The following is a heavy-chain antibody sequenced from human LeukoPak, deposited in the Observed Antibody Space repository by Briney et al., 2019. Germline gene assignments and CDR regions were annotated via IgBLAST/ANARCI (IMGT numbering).Heavy chain of an antibody. J-gene: IGHJ4*02. Sequence: ASVKVSCKASGGTFSSYAISWVRQAPGQGLEWMGWISAYNGNTNYAQKLQGRVTMTTDTSTSTAYMELRSLRSDDTAVYYCARVMSGSYLYYFDYWGQGTLVTVSS. CDR2: ISAYNGNT. V-gene: IGHV1-18*01. CDR3: ARVMSGSYLYYFDY. CDR1: GGTFSSYA. D-gene: IGHD1-26*01.